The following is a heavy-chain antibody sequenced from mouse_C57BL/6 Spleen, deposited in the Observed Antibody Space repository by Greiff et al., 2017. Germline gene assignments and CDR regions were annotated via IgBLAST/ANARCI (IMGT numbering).Heavy chain of an antibody. CDR1: GYAFSSYW. CDR2: IYPGDGDT. V-gene: IGHV1-80*01. Sequence: QVQLQQSGAELVKPGASVKISCKASGYAFSSYWMNWVKQRPGKGLEWIGQIYPGDGDTNDNGKFKGKATLTADKSSSTAYMQRSSRTSEDSAVYFCASHYGSSYGFAYGGQGTLVTVSA. CDR3: ASHYGSSYGFAY. D-gene: IGHD1-1*01. J-gene: IGHJ3*01.